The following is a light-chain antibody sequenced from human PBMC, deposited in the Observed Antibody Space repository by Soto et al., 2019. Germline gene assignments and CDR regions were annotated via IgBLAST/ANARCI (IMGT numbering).Light chain of an antibody. CDR3: SSKRDSSTLFV. CDR2: EVT. Sequence: QSTLTQHASVSGSPGQSITISCTGTSSDVGAYNYVSWYQHHPGKVPKLLIYEVTNRPSGGSDRFSGSKSGNTASLTISGLQAEDEADYYCSSKRDSSTLFVFGTGTKVTVL. J-gene: IGLJ1*01. CDR1: SSDVGAYNY. V-gene: IGLV2-14*01.